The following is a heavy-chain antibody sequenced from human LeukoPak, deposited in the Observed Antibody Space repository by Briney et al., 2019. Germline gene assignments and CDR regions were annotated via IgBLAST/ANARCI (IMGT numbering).Heavy chain of an antibody. CDR1: GFTFSSYW. CDR2: ISGSGGST. D-gene: IGHD3-10*01. CDR3: AKGTYYYGSGSSWDY. Sequence: PGGSLRLSCAASGFTFSSYWMSWVRQAPGKGLEWVSAISGSGGSTYYADSVKGRFTISRDNSKNTLYLQMNSLRAEDTAVYYCAKGTYYYGSGSSWDYWGQGTLATVSS. V-gene: IGHV3-23*01. J-gene: IGHJ4*02.